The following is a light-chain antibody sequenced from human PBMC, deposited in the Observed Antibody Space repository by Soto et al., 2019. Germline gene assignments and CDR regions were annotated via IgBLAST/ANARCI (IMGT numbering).Light chain of an antibody. CDR1: SSNIGRSF. CDR2: NDN. CDR3: AAWDNSLKGWV. J-gene: IGLJ3*02. V-gene: IGLV1-44*01. Sequence: QSVLTQPPSASGTPGQRVTISCSGSSSNIGRSFVYWYQQFPGTAPKLLIHNDNRRPSGVPDRVSGSKSGTSASLAISGLQSEDEANYYCAAWDNSLKGWVFGGGTQLTVL.